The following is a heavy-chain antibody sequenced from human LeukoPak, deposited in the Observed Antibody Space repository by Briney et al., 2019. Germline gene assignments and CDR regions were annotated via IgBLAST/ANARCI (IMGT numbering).Heavy chain of an antibody. Sequence: SETLSLTCAVYGGSFSGYYWSWIRQPPGKGLEWIGEINHSGSTNYNPSLKSRVTISVDTSKNQFSLKLSSVTAADTAVYYCARHLPQLGYCSSTSCNTRASRGLDYWGQGTLVTVSS. CDR2: INHSGST. D-gene: IGHD2-2*01. V-gene: IGHV4-34*01. CDR1: GGSFSGYY. J-gene: IGHJ4*02. CDR3: ARHLPQLGYCSSTSCNTRASRGLDY.